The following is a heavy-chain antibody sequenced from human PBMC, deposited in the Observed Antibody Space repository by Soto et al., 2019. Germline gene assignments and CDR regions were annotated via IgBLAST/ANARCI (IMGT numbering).Heavy chain of an antibody. J-gene: IGHJ5*02. Sequence: PSETLSLTCLVSGVSVSSYTWSWVRQPANKGVEWIGRVFSSVSATYSPSLKSRVRISMDTPENPISLKLDSVTAADAGVYYCTRDGITTGDPWGPGTLVTVSS. V-gene: IGHV4-4*07. CDR1: GVSVSSYT. D-gene: IGHD3-9*01. CDR3: TRDGITTGDP. CDR2: VFSSVSA.